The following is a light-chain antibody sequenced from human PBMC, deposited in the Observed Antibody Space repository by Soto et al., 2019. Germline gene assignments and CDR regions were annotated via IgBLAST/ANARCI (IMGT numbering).Light chain of an antibody. V-gene: IGKV3-15*01. CDR2: AAA. Sequence: EIVMTQSPAILSVSPGERATLSCRANESISSNLAWYQQKPGRAPRLLIYAAATRATGVPARFSGSGSGADFTITINSLQSEDLAVYYCQMYNNWVGTFGGGTKVEIK. J-gene: IGKJ4*01. CDR1: ESISSN. CDR3: QMYNNWVGT.